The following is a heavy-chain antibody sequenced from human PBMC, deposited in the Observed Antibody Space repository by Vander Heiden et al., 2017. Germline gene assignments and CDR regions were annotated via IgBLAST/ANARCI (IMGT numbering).Heavy chain of an antibody. CDR2: INHSGST. D-gene: IGHD3-3*01. V-gene: IGHV4-34*01. Sequence: QVQLQQWGAGLLKPSETLSLTCAVYGGSFSGYYWCWIRQPPGKGLEWIGEINHSGSTNYNPSLKSRVTISVDTSKNQFSLKLSSVTAADTAVYYCASRYYDFWSGYYTPIDYWGQGTLVTVSS. CDR3: ASRYYDFWSGYYTPIDY. J-gene: IGHJ4*02. CDR1: GGSFSGYY.